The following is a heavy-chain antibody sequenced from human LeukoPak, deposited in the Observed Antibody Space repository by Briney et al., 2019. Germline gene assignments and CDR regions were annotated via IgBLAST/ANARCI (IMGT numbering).Heavy chain of an antibody. CDR3: ARGLGFSKLISEYYFDY. D-gene: IGHD3-3*01. Sequence: PVGSLRLSCAASGFTFSSYWMTWVRQAPGKGLEWVANIIQVGSVKYYVDSVRGRFTVSRDNAKNSLFLQMDSLRAEDTAVYYCARGLGFSKLISEYYFDYWGQGMLVTVSS. V-gene: IGHV3-7*01. CDR1: GFTFSSYW. J-gene: IGHJ4*02. CDR2: IIQVGSVK.